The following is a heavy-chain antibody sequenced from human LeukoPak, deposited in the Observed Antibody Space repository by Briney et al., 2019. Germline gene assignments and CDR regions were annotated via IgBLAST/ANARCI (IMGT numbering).Heavy chain of an antibody. D-gene: IGHD6-19*01. J-gene: IGHJ4*02. CDR3: AKDPEGETVAGTGFYFDY. CDR1: GFTFSSYG. V-gene: IGHV3-30*18. CDR2: ISYDGSNK. Sequence: GGSLRLSCAASGFTFSSYGMHWVRQAPGKGLEWVAVISYDGSNKYYADSVEGRFTISRDNSKNTLYLQMNSLRAEDTAVYYCAKDPEGETVAGTGFYFDYWGQGTLVTVSS.